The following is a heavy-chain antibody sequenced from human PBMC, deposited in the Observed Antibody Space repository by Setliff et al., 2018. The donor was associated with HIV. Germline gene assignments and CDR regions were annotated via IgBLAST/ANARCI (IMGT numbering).Heavy chain of an antibody. V-gene: IGHV4-39*01. J-gene: IGHJ6*02. D-gene: IGHD4-4*01. Sequence: PSETLSLTCTVSGGSISSSSYHWVWIRQPPGKGLEWIGNIHSSGITYYEPSLKSRLTISLDTSKNQFSLKLSSVTAADTAVYYCATHASTVQEAMDVWGQGTTVTVSS. CDR3: ATHASTVQEAMDV. CDR1: GGSISSSSYH. CDR2: IHSSGIT.